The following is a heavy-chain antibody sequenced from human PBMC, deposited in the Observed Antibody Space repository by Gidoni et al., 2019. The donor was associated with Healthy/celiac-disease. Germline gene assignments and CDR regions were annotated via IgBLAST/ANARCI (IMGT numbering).Heavy chain of an antibody. Sequence: QVQLVESGGGVIQPGRSVRLSCSASGFPCSSSAMHWVRQAPGKGLELVAVISYDGSNKYYADSVKGRFTISRDNSKNTLYLQMNSLRAEDTAVYYCASLKLLDAFDIWGQGTMVTVSS. V-gene: IGHV3-30-3*01. J-gene: IGHJ3*02. D-gene: IGHD3-9*01. CDR2: ISYDGSNK. CDR1: GFPCSSSA. CDR3: ASLKLLDAFDI.